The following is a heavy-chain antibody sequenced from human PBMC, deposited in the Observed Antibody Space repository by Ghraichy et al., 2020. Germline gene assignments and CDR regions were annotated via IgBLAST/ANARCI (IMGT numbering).Heavy chain of an antibody. D-gene: IGHD2-15*01. CDR1: GLAVSSYT. J-gene: IGHJ3*02. CDR2: INNRGRST. CDR3: ATPGRGYCSDANYNDGFEI. V-gene: IGHV3-23*01. Sequence: GGSLRLSCAASGLAVSSYTMTWVRQAPGKGLEWVSLINNRGRSTFYADSVRGRFSISNDNSKNTLYLQMNSLRADDTAVYYCATPGRGYCSDANYNDGFEIWGRGTMVTVSS.